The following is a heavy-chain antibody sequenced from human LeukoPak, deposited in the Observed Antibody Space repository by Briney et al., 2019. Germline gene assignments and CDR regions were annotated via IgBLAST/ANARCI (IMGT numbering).Heavy chain of an antibody. CDR1: GGSFSGYY. CDR2: INHSGST. J-gene: IGHJ5*02. D-gene: IGHD2-2*01. Sequence: SETLSLTCAVYGGSFSGYYWSWIRQPPGKGLEWIGEINHSGSTNYHPSLKSRVTISVDTSKNQFSLKLSSVTAADTAVYYCATVFVVVPAAINWFDPWGQGTLVTVSS. CDR3: ATVFVVVPAAINWFDP. V-gene: IGHV4-34*01.